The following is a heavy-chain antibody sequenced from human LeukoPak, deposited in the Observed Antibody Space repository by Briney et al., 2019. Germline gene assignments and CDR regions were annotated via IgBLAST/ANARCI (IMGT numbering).Heavy chain of an antibody. CDR1: GGSISSYY. Sequence: PSETLSLTCTVSGGSISSYYWSWIRQPAGKGLEWIGRIYTSGSTNYNPSLKSRVTMSVDTSKNQFSLKLSSVTAADTAVYYCARDSASSLFGVVIIHYMDVWGKGTTVTVSS. J-gene: IGHJ6*03. CDR3: ARDSASSLFGVVIIHYMDV. V-gene: IGHV4-4*07. CDR2: IYTSGST. D-gene: IGHD3-3*01.